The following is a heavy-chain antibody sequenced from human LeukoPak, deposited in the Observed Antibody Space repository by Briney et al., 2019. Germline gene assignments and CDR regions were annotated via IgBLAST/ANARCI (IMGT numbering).Heavy chain of an antibody. V-gene: IGHV3-48*03. J-gene: IGHJ4*02. Sequence: PGGSLRLSCAVSGFPFSFYEMNWVRQAPGKGLEWVSNIGSSGTTTHYADSVKGRFSIPRDNAKNSLYLRMNSLRVEDTAVYYCALLAVASDFDYWGQGALVTVSS. D-gene: IGHD6-19*01. CDR2: IGSSGTTT. CDR1: GFPFSFYE. CDR3: ALLAVASDFDY.